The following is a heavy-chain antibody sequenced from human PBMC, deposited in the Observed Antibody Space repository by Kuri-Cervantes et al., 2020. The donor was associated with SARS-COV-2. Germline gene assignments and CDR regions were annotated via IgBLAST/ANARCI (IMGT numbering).Heavy chain of an antibody. D-gene: IGHD6-13*01. CDR1: GFTFDDYA. Sequence: SLKISCAASGFTFDDYAMHWVRQAPGKGLEWVSGISWNSGSIGYADSVKGRFTISRDNSKNTLYLQMNSLRAEDTAVYYCAKMQQLVLLDYWGQGTLVTVSS. V-gene: IGHV3-9*01. CDR2: ISWNSGSI. J-gene: IGHJ4*02. CDR3: AKMQQLVLLDY.